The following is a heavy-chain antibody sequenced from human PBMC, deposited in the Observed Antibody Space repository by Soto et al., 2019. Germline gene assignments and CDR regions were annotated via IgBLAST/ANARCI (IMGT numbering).Heavy chain of an antibody. CDR1: GGSISNHY. V-gene: IGHV4-59*11. Sequence: PSETLSLTCTVSGGSISNHYWSWIRQPPGKGLEWIGYIYYNGNTNYNPPLKSRVTVSVDTSKNQISLKLSSVTAADTAVYYCTRANWYSEDWAQGTLVTVSS. CDR2: IYYNGNT. CDR3: TRANWYSED. D-gene: IGHD7-27*01. J-gene: IGHJ4*02.